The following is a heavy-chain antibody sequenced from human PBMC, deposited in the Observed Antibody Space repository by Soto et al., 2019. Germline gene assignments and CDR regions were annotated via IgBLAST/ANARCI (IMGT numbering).Heavy chain of an antibody. D-gene: IGHD4-4*01. V-gene: IGHV1-2*04. Sequence: ASVKVSCKASGYTFTGYYMHWVLQAPGQGLEWMGWINPNSGGTNYAQKFQGWVTMTRDTSISTAYMELSRLRSDDTAVYYCARVKYRNHVSDYGMHVRGKGTTLTVSS. J-gene: IGHJ6*04. CDR3: ARVKYRNHVSDYGMHV. CDR1: GYTFTGYY. CDR2: INPNSGGT.